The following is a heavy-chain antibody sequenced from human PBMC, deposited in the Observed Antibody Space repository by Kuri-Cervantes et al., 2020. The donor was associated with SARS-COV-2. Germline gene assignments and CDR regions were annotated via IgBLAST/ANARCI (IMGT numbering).Heavy chain of an antibody. Sequence: KVSCKGSGYSFTSYWISWVRQMPGKGLEWMGRIDPSDSYTNYSPSFQGHVTISADKSISTAYLQWSSLKASDTAMYYCARGGYCSGGSCYWRGMDVWGQGTTVTVSS. CDR3: ARGGYCSGGSCYWRGMDV. CDR1: GYSFTSYW. V-gene: IGHV5-10-1*01. D-gene: IGHD2-15*01. J-gene: IGHJ6*02. CDR2: IDPSDSYT.